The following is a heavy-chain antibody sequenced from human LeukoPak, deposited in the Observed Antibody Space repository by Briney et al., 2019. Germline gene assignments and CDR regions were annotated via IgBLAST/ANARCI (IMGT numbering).Heavy chain of an antibody. D-gene: IGHD3-22*01. J-gene: IGHJ4*02. CDR1: GFTFSSYW. CDR2: INTDGSST. CDR3: ARGITMIVVAHDY. V-gene: IGHV3-74*01. Sequence: GGSLRLSCAASGFTFSSYWMHWVRQAPGKGLVWVSRINTDGSSTSYADSVKGRFTISRDNAKNTLYLQMNRLRAEDTAVYYCARGITMIVVAHDYWGQGTLVTVSS.